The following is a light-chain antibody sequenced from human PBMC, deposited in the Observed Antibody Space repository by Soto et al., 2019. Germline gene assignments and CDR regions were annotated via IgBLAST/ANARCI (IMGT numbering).Light chain of an antibody. J-gene: IGKJ1*01. CDR1: QSVRNNY. CDR2: GAS. V-gene: IGKV3-20*01. CDR3: QQYGSSPWT. Sequence: EIVLTQSPGTQSLSPGERATLPCRASQSVRNNYLAWYQQKPGQAPRLLIYGASTRATGIPDRFSGSGSGTDFTLTISRLEAEDFAVYYCQQYGSSPWTFGQGTKVDIK.